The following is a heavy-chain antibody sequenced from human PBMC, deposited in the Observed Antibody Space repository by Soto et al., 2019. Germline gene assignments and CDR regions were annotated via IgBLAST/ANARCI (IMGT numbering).Heavy chain of an antibody. D-gene: IGHD2-15*01. V-gene: IGHV3-21*01. CDR3: SGGNTYWYFDL. CDR2: ISSSGGYI. J-gene: IGHJ2*01. CDR1: GFIFSSYS. Sequence: EVQLLESGGGSVQPGGSLRLSCAASGFIFSSYSMNWVRQAPGKGLEWVSSISSSGGYIHYADSVKGRFTISRDSAKNSLFLQMNSLRAEDTAVYYCSGGNTYWYFDLWGRGTLVTVSS.